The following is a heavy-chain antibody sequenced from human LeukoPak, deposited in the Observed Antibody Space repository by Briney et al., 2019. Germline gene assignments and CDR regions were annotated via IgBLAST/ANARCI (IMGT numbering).Heavy chain of an antibody. J-gene: IGHJ4*02. CDR1: RFIVTDNH. Sequence: GGSLRLSCAASRFIVTDNHMNWVRQAPGKGLEWVSVIYNGDRTSYADSVKDRFTISRDNSKNTLYLQMNSLRDEDTAVYFCARASRWLAFDNWGQGTLVTVSS. CDR3: ARASRWLAFDN. D-gene: IGHD6-19*01. CDR2: IYNGDRT. V-gene: IGHV3-66*01.